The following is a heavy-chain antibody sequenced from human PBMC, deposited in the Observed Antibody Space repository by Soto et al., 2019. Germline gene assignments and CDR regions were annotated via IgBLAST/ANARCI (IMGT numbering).Heavy chain of an antibody. CDR1: GFTFSNFW. CDR3: AKDASGWSVT. CDR2: MNQDGSEK. V-gene: IGHV3-7*04. Sequence: EVQLVESGGDLVQPGGSLRLSCAASGFTFSNFWMSWVRQTPGRGLEWVANMNQDGSEKYYLDSVRGRFTISRDNAKNSLSLPINSLRAEDTAVYYCAKDASGWSVTWGQGTPVIVSS. J-gene: IGHJ5*02. D-gene: IGHD6-19*01.